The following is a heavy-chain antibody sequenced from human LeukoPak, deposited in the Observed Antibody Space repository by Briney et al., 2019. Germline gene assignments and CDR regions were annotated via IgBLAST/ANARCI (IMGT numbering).Heavy chain of an antibody. D-gene: IGHD2-8*02. CDR1: GYTLTDYY. CDR3: ARGGTVMPIDY. CDR2: INPNSGGT. J-gene: IGHJ4*02. Sequence: ASVTVSFKASGYTLTDYYLHWVRQAPGQGLEWMGWINPNSGGTKYAQKLQGRVTMTRDTSISTAYMEVRRLTSDDTAVYYCARGGTVMPIDYWGQGTLVTVSS. V-gene: IGHV1-2*02.